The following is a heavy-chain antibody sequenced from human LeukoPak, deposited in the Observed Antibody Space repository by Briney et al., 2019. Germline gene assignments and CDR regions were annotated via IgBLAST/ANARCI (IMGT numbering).Heavy chain of an antibody. CDR1: GFTFSNYG. Sequence: AGGSLRLSCVASGFTFSNYGMHRVRQAPGKGLEWVATITYDGSSEYYADSVKDRFTVSRDNSKNTLYLQMSSLKTEDTAVYYCAKRGDGGHKSLEYWGQGTLVIVSS. D-gene: IGHD3-16*01. J-gene: IGHJ4*02. V-gene: IGHV3-30*18. CDR2: ITYDGSSE. CDR3: AKRGDGGHKSLEY.